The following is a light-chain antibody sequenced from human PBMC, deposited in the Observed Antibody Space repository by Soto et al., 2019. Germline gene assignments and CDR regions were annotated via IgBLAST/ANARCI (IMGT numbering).Light chain of an antibody. CDR1: QSVNAN. CDR2: GAS. Sequence: EVVMTPSPATLSVSPGERATLSCRASQSVNANLAWYQQKPGQAPRLLIHGASNRATGIPARFSGSGFGTEVLLPISSLQSEDLAVYYCHQYNTWLWTFGQGTKVEI. CDR3: HQYNTWLWT. V-gene: IGKV3-15*01. J-gene: IGKJ1*01.